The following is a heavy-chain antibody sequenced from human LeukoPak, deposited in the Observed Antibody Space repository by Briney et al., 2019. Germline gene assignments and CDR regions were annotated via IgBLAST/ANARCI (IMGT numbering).Heavy chain of an antibody. J-gene: IGHJ3*02. CDR3: ARAYLRAFDI. D-gene: IGHD3-10*01. CDR2: IKQDGSEK. CDR1: GFTFSHYW. V-gene: IGHV3-7*01. Sequence: GGSLRLSCAASGFTFSHYWMTWVRQAPGKGLEGGADIKQDGSEKNYVDSVKSRITISRDNARNSLYLQMNSLRAEDTALYYCARAYLRAFDIWGQGTMVTVSA.